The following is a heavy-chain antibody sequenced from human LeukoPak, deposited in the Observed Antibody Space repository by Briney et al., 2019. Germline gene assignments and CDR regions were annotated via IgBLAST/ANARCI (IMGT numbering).Heavy chain of an antibody. CDR3: AKDARRCGALYGMDV. J-gene: IGHJ6*02. CDR1: GFTFSSNA. Sequence: PGGSLRLSCAASGFTFSSNAMTWVRQAPGKGLEWVSAISGSGDSTYYADSVKGRFTISRDNSKNTLYLQMKSLRAEDTAVYHCAKDARRCGALYGMDVWGQGTTVTVSS. CDR2: ISGSGDST. V-gene: IGHV3-23*01. D-gene: IGHD2-15*01.